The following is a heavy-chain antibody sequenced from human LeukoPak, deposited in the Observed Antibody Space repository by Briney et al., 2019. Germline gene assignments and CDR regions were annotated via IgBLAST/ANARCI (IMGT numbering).Heavy chain of an antibody. Sequence: GASVTVSCKASGYTFTSYGISWVRQAPGQGLEWMGWISAYNGNTNYAQKLQGRVTMTTDTSTSTAYMELRSLRSDDTAVYYCARDLSSKFPTDAFDIWGQGTMVTVSS. V-gene: IGHV1-18*01. D-gene: IGHD2-21*01. J-gene: IGHJ3*02. CDR2: ISAYNGNT. CDR3: ARDLSSKFPTDAFDI. CDR1: GYTFTSYG.